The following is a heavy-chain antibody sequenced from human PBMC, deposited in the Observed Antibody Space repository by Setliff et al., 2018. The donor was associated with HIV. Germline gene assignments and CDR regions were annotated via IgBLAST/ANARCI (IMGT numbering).Heavy chain of an antibody. CDR2: ISPSGVYI. CDR1: GFTFSSHN. J-gene: IGHJ6*03. CDR3: ARGDTTPIYPNYMDV. Sequence: PVGSLRLSCSASGFTFSSHNMNWVRQVPGKGLEWVSSISPSGVYIYYADSMKGRFTISRDNAKNSLYLQMNSLTVEDTAVYYCARGDTTPIYPNYMDVWGKGTTVTVSS. D-gene: IGHD2-21*02. V-gene: IGHV3-21*06.